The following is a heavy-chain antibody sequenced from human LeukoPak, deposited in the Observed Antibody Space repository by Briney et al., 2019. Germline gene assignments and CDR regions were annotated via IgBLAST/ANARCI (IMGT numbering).Heavy chain of an antibody. CDR3: ARLSWDAGFSYGYLYDY. D-gene: IGHD5-18*01. V-gene: IGHV4-39*07. CDR2: IYHSGST. CDR1: GGSISSSTYY. Sequence: ASETLSLTCTVSGGSISSSTYYWGWIRQPPGKGLEWIGSIYHSGSTYYNPSLKSRVSISVDTSKNQFSLKLSSVTAADTAVYYCARLSWDAGFSYGYLYDYWGQGTLVTVSS. J-gene: IGHJ4*02.